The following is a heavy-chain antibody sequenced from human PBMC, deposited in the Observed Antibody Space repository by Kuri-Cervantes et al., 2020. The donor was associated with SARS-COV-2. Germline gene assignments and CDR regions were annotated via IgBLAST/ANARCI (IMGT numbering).Heavy chain of an antibody. D-gene: IGHD3-22*01. CDR2: ISSSGSTI. V-gene: IGHV3-48*03. CDR1: GFTFSSYE. CDR3: AREGYYEPTDMDV. J-gene: IGHJ6*02. Sequence: LSLTCAASGFTFSSYEMNWVRQAPGKGLEWVSYISSSGSTIYYADSVKGRFTISRDNAKNSLYLQMNSLRAEDTAVYYCAREGYYEPTDMDVWGQGTTVTVSS.